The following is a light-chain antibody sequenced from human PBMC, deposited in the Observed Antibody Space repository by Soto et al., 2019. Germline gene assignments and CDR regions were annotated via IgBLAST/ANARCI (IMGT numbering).Light chain of an antibody. CDR1: QSVSSNY. Sequence: EIVLTQSPGTLPLSPGERATLSCRASQSVSSNYLVWYQQKPGQAPRPLIYGASSRDTGIPDRFSGSGSGTDFTLTISRLEPEDFAVYYCQQYANSPFTLGQGTKLEIK. V-gene: IGKV3-20*01. CDR2: GAS. J-gene: IGKJ2*01. CDR3: QQYANSPFT.